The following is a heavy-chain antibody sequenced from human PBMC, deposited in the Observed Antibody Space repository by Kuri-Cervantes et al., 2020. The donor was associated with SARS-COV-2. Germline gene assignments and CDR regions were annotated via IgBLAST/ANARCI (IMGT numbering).Heavy chain of an antibody. V-gene: IGHV4-34*01. CDR2: INHSGST. CDR3: ARQGLLWFGELPSHFDY. D-gene: IGHD3-10*01. CDR1: GGSFSGYY. Sequence: QALSVPCAVYGGSFSGYYWSWIRQPPGEGLEWFGEINHSGSTNYNPSLKGRVTISVDTSKNQFSLKLSSVTAADTAVYYCARQGLLWFGELPSHFDYWGQGTRVTVSS. J-gene: IGHJ4*02.